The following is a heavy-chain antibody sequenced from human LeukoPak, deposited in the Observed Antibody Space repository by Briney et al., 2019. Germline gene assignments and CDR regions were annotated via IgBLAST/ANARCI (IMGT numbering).Heavy chain of an antibody. Sequence: GGSLRLSCTASGFTVSNNYMNWVRQAPGKGLEWVALIYSGGTTNYADSVKGRFTISRDNSKNTLYLQMTNVRVEDTDVYYCARDPPGIAASVSGGWGQGTLVTVSS. J-gene: IGHJ4*02. V-gene: IGHV3-53*01. CDR3: ARDPPGIAASVSGG. CDR2: IYSGGTT. D-gene: IGHD6-13*01. CDR1: GFTVSNNY.